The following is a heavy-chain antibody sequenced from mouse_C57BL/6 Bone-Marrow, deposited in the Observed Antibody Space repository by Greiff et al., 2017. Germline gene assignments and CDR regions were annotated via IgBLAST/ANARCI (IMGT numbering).Heavy chain of an antibody. CDR2: IRNKANGYTT. Sequence: EVQLVESGGGLVQPGGSLSLSCAASGFTFTDYYMSWVRQPPGKALEWLGFIRNKANGYTTEYSASVKGRFTISRDNSQSILYLQMNALRAEDSATYYCARYDGYSYYYAMDYWGQGTSVTVSS. V-gene: IGHV7-3*01. CDR3: ARYDGYSYYYAMDY. D-gene: IGHD2-3*01. CDR1: GFTFTDYY. J-gene: IGHJ4*01.